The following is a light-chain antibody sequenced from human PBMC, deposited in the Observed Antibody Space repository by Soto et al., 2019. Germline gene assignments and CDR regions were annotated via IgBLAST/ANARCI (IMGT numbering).Light chain of an antibody. Sequence: QSALTQPASVSGSPGQSITISCTGTSSDVGGYNYVSWYQQHPGKAPKLMIYEVSNRPSGVSNRFSGSKSGNTASLTISGLQAEDEGDYFCRSYGSTSPRYVFGTGTKVTVL. CDR2: EVS. J-gene: IGLJ1*01. CDR1: SSDVGGYNY. CDR3: RSYGSTSPRYV. V-gene: IGLV2-14*01.